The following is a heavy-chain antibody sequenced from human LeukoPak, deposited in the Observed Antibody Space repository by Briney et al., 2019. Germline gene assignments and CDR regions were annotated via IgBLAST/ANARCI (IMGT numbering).Heavy chain of an antibody. CDR2: IRYDGSNK. V-gene: IGHV3-30*02. CDR3: AKDGASITIFGVVNQWDNYFDY. J-gene: IGHJ4*02. CDR1: GFTFSSYG. Sequence: PPGGSLRLSCAASGFTFSSYGMHWVRQAPGKGLEWVAFIRYDGSNKYYADSVKGRFTISRDNSRNTLYLQMNSLRAEDTAVYYCAKDGASITIFGVVNQWDNYFDYWGQGTLVTVSS. D-gene: IGHD3-3*01.